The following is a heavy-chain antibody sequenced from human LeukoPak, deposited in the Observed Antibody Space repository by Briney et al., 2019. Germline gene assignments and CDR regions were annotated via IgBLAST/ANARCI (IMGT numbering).Heavy chain of an antibody. CDR3: AKGIYRGVGATGLDY. Sequence: PGGSLRLSCAASGFTFSSYAMHWVRQAPGKGLEWVAVISFDGSNEYYADSVKGRFTISRDNSKNTLYLQMNSLRAEDTAVYYCAKGIYRGVGATGLDYWGQGALVTVSS. J-gene: IGHJ4*02. CDR2: ISFDGSNE. V-gene: IGHV3-30-3*01. CDR1: GFTFSSYA. D-gene: IGHD1-26*01.